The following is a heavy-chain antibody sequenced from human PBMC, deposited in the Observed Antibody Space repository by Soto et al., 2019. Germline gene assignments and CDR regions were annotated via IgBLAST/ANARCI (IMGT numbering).Heavy chain of an antibody. CDR3: AREEAWYCSGGSCYVRYYYMDV. J-gene: IGHJ6*03. CDR2: TYYRSKWYN. Sequence: PSQTLSLICAISGDSVSSNSAAWNWIRQSPSRGLEWLGRTYYRSKWYNDYAVSVKSRITINPDTSKNQFSLQLNSVTPEDTAVYYCAREEAWYCSGGSCYVRYYYMDVWGKGTTVTVSS. D-gene: IGHD2-15*01. V-gene: IGHV6-1*01. CDR1: GDSVSSNSAA.